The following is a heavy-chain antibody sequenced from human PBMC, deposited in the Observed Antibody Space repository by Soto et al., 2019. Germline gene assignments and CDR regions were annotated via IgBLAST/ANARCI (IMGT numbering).Heavy chain of an antibody. D-gene: IGHD2-15*01. Sequence: EVQLLESGGGLEQPGGSLRLSCAASGFTFSSYAMTWVRQAPGKGLECVSVITASCDATAYADSVKGRFTMSRDNSQNTLFVQMHSLRAEDTAVYYGAKGTLRWCSGGTCYPFDAWGQGTLVTVSS. J-gene: IGHJ4*02. CDR3: AKGTLRWCSGGTCYPFDA. CDR2: ITASCDAT. V-gene: IGHV3-23*01. CDR1: GFTFSSYA.